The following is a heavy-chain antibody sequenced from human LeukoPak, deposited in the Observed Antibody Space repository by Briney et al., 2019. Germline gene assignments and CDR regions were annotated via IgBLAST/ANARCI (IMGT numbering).Heavy chain of an antibody. CDR2: ISSNGGST. J-gene: IGHJ4*02. V-gene: IGHV3-64*01. D-gene: IGHD2-2*01. CDR3: ARAVFGVVVPAAIGY. Sequence: GGSPRLSCAASGFTFSSYAMHWVRQAPGKGLEYVSTISSNGGSTYYANSVKGRFTISRDNSKNTLYLQMGGLRAEDMAVYYCARAVFGVVVPAAIGYWGQGTLVTVSP. CDR1: GFTFSSYA.